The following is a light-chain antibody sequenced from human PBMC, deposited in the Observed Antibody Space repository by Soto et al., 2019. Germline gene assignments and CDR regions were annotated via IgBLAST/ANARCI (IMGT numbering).Light chain of an antibody. V-gene: IGLV2-14*01. Sequence: QSALTQPASVSGSPGQSITIPCTGTSSDIGAHNFVSWYRQYPGKAPELILFEVVRRSSGVSNRISGSKSGNTASLTISGLQTDDEADYHCSSYIGQNTPLVFGGGTKLTVL. CDR1: SSDIGAHNF. CDR3: SSYIGQNTPLV. J-gene: IGLJ2*01. CDR2: EVV.